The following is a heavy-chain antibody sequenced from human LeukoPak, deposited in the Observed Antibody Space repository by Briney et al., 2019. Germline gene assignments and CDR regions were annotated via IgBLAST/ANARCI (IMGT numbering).Heavy chain of an antibody. CDR1: GYTFTNYG. Sequence: GASVKVSCKASGYTFTNYGISWVRQAPGQGLEWMGWISVYNGNTNYAQKFQGRVTLTTDTSTSTAYMELRSLRSDDTAVYYCARAVDTTMGNNYYYYYMDVWGKGTTVTVSS. D-gene: IGHD5-18*01. CDR3: ARAVDTTMGNNYYYYYMDV. CDR2: ISVYNGNT. V-gene: IGHV1-18*01. J-gene: IGHJ6*03.